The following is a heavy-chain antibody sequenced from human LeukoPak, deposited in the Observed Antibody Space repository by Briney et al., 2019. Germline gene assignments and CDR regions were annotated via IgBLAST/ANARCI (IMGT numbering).Heavy chain of an antibody. Sequence: ASVKVSCKASGYTFTSYGISWVRQAPGQGLEWMGWISAYNGNTNYAQKLQGRVTMTTDTSTSTAYMELRSLGSDDTAVYYCARDRLYYYDSSGYYPNDYWGQGTLVTVSS. CDR3: ARDRLYYYDSSGYYPNDY. V-gene: IGHV1-18*01. CDR2: ISAYNGNT. J-gene: IGHJ4*02. D-gene: IGHD3-22*01. CDR1: GYTFTSYG.